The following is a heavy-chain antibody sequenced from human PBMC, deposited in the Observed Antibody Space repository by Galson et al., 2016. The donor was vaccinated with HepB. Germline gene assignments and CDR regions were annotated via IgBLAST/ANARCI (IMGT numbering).Heavy chain of an antibody. V-gene: IGHV3-74*01. D-gene: IGHD3-16*01. CDR1: EFTLSSYW. Sequence: SLRLSCAASEFTLSSYWMHWVRQAPGKGLVWVSRVNSDGSGTGYADSVKGRFTISRDNAKNMLFLQMNSLKVEDTAVYYCARSYVPGSDRKNYYMDVWGRGTTVTVSS. CDR2: VNSDGSGT. CDR3: ARSYVPGSDRKNYYMDV. J-gene: IGHJ6*03.